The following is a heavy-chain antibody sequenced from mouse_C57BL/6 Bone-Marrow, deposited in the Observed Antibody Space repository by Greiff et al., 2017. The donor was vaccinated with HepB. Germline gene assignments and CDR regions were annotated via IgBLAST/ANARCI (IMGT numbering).Heavy chain of an antibody. CDR1: GYTFTSYW. CDR3: ARCFYYDYDDGGSYAMDY. Sequence: VQLQQPGAELVKPGASVKLSCKASGYTFTSYWMHWVKQRPGQGLEWIGMIHPNSGSTNYNEKFKSKATLTVDKSSSTAYMQLSSLTSEDSAVYYCARCFYYDYDDGGSYAMDYWGQGTSVTVSS. J-gene: IGHJ4*01. V-gene: IGHV1-64*01. D-gene: IGHD2-4*01. CDR2: IHPNSGST.